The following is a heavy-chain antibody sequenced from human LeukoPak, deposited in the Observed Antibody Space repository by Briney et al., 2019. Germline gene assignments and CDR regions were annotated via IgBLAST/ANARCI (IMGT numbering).Heavy chain of an antibody. Sequence: SETLSLTCSVSGDSISSFYWNWIRQSPGKGLEWIGNIHYSGTSNYNPSLKSRVTISIDTSRQQFFLKLSSVTAAGTAVYYCVLAPNSNWFDFWGQGTRVTVSS. V-gene: IGHV4-59*08. CDR1: GDSISSFY. D-gene: IGHD2-8*01. CDR2: IHYSGTS. CDR3: VLAPNSNWFDF. J-gene: IGHJ5*01.